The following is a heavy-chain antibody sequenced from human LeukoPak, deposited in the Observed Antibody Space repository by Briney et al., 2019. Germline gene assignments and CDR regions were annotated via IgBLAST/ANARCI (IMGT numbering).Heavy chain of an antibody. J-gene: IGHJ3*02. V-gene: IGHV5-51*01. CDR1: GYSFTSYW. D-gene: IGHD3-22*01. CDR3: ARRLSYYDTTRAFDI. Sequence: GESLKISCKGSGYSFTSYWIGLVRQMPGKGLEWMGIIYPGDSDTRYSPSFQGQVTISADKSISTAYLQWSSLKASDTAMYYCARRLSYYDTTRAFDIWGQGTMVTVSS. CDR2: IYPGDSDT.